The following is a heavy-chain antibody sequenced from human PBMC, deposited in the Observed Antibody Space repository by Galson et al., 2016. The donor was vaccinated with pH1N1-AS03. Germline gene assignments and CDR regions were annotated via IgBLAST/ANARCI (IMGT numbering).Heavy chain of an antibody. CDR1: GYTFNTYD. D-gene: IGHD2-2*01. CDR3: ARGFFTTSCRLDP. V-gene: IGHV1-8*01. J-gene: IGHJ5*02. Sequence: SVKVSCKGSGYTFNTYDINWVRQAPGQGLEWMGWVSPNSGKTGYAQRFQDRVAMSTDTSIRTAYMELSRLKPNDTAVYYCARGFFTTSCRLDPWGQGTLVTVSS. CDR2: VSPNSGKT.